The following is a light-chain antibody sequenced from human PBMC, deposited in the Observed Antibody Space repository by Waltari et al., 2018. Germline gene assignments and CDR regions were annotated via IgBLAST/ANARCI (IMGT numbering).Light chain of an antibody. Sequence: DIQLTQSPSTLSASVGDRVTITCRTSQTISNWLAWYQQKSGKAPNLLIYHASSLKSGVPSRFSGSGSGTEVTLTIRSLQPEDFATYYCQKYNNYPYTFGQGTKLEIK. CDR2: HAS. CDR1: QTISNW. CDR3: QKYNNYPYT. J-gene: IGKJ2*01. V-gene: IGKV1-5*03.